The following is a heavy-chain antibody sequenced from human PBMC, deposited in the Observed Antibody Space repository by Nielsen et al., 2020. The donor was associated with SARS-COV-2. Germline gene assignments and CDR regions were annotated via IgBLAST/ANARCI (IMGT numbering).Heavy chain of an antibody. CDR1: GFTFSGYD. V-gene: IGHV3-21*01. CDR3: ARGLQYFEAYYFDY. Sequence: GESLKISCAASGFTFSGYDMNWVRPAPGQGLEWVASITGTTTYIYYADSLKGRFTISRDNVNNLLFLQMNSLSAEDTALYYCARGLQYFEAYYFDYWGQGTLVTVSS. J-gene: IGHJ4*02. CDR2: ITGTTTYI. D-gene: IGHD3-9*01.